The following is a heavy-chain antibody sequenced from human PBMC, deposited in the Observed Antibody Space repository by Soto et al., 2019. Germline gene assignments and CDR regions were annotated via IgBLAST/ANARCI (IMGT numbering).Heavy chain of an antibody. D-gene: IGHD2-15*01. V-gene: IGHV3-23*01. CDR1: GFTFNIHA. Sequence: EVQLLESGGRLVQPGGSLRLYCAASGFTFNIHAMSWVRQAPGKGLQWVSTIAPGADYTNYAESVRGRFAISRDNSRNTVYLHMNNLRAEDTAVYYCAWDYCSGGTCHSSAYFQHWGQGTLVTVSP. J-gene: IGHJ1*01. CDR2: IAPGADYT. CDR3: AWDYCSGGTCHSSAYFQH.